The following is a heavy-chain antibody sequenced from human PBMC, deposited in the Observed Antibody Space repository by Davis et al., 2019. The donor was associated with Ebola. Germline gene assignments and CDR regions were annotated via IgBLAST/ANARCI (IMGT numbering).Heavy chain of an antibody. J-gene: IGHJ5*02. CDR3: ARGHLITIFGVVSQFDP. V-gene: IGHV4-61*01. D-gene: IGHD3-3*01. Sequence: SETLSLTCTVSGGSISSSSYYWSWIRQPPGKGLEWIGYIYYSGSTNYNASLKSRVTISVDTSKNQFSLKLSSVTAADTAVYYCARGHLITIFGVVSQFDPWGQGTLVTVSS. CDR1: GGSISSSSYY. CDR2: IYYSGST.